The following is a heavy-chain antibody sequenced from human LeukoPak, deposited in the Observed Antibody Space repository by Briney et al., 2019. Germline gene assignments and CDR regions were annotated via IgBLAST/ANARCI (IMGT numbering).Heavy chain of an antibody. CDR3: AKLDS. CDR2: LYFSGTT. V-gene: IGHV4-39*01. J-gene: IGHJ4*02. Sequence: SETLSLTCTVSGASINTTGFYWGWVRQPPGKGLEWIGALYFSGTTYTNPSLKSRLTLSVDTSKNQFSLGLNSVTAADTAVYYCAKLDSWGLGTLVTVSS. CDR1: GASINTTGFY.